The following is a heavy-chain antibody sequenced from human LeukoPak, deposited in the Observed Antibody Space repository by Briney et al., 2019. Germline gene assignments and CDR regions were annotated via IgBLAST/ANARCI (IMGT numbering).Heavy chain of an antibody. D-gene: IGHD1-26*01. CDR3: ARPRIVGAPGYFQH. V-gene: IGHV4-34*01. Sequence: SETLSLTCAVYGGSFSGYCWSWIRQPPGKGLEWIGEINHSGSTNYNPSLKSRVTISVDTSKNQFSLKLSSVTAADTAVYYCARPRIVGAPGYFQHWGQGTLVTVSS. J-gene: IGHJ1*01. CDR1: GGSFSGYC. CDR2: INHSGST.